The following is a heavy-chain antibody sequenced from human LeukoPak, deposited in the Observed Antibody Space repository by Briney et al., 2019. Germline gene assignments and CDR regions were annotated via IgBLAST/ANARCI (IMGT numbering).Heavy chain of an antibody. Sequence: SQTLSLTCTVSGGSISSGSYYWSWIRQPAGKGLEWIVRIYTSGSTNYNPSLKSRVTISVDTSKNQFSLKLSSVTAADTAVYYCARGTLRFLEWSPDYWGQGTLVTVSS. D-gene: IGHD3-3*01. CDR1: GGSISSGSYY. V-gene: IGHV4-61*02. CDR2: IYTSGST. CDR3: ARGTLRFLEWSPDY. J-gene: IGHJ4*02.